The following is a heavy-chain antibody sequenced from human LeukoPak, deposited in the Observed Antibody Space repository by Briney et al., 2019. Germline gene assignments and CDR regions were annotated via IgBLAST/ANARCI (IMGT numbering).Heavy chain of an antibody. D-gene: IGHD6-13*01. Sequence: SGPTLVKPTQTLTRTCTFSGFSLSTSGVGVGWIRQPPGKALEWLALIYWDDDKRYSPSLKSRLTITKDTSKNQVVLTMTNMDPVNTDSYYCAHSESIAAAGTHLYNWFDPWGQGTLVTVSS. CDR2: IYWDDDK. J-gene: IGHJ5*02. CDR3: AHSESIAAAGTHLYNWFDP. CDR1: GFSLSTSGVG. V-gene: IGHV2-5*02.